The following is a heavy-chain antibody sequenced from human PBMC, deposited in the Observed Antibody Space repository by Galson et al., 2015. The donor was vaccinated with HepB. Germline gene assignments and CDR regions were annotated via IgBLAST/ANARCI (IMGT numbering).Heavy chain of an antibody. CDR1: GFGFSNYW. J-gene: IGHJ4*02. Sequence: SLRLSCAASGFGFSNYWMHWVRQTPGKGLVWVSRINSDGSTTGYADSVKGRFTISRDNAKNTLYLQMNTLTVEDTAMYYCTSTMVTQFDYWGQGALVTVSS. D-gene: IGHD4-23*01. V-gene: IGHV3-74*01. CDR2: INSDGSTT. CDR3: TSTMVTQFDY.